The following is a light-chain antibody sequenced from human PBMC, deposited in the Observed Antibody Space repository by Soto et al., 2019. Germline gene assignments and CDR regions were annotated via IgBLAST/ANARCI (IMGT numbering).Light chain of an antibody. CDR3: SSWDDNRDAEV. V-gene: IGLV1-44*01. J-gene: IGLJ1*01. CDR1: SSNIGSNT. CDR2: TND. Sequence: QSVLTQPPSASGTPGQRVTISCSGSSSNIGSNTVNWYQQLPGTAPKLLIYTNDQRPSGVPDRCSGSKSGTSASLAISGLQFEDEADYHCSSWDDNRDAEVFGAGTKLTVL.